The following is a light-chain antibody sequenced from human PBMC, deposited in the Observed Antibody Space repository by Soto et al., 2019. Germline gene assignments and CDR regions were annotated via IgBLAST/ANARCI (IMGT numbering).Light chain of an antibody. CDR1: NIGSKS. V-gene: IGLV3-21*02. Sequence: PSVSVAPGQTARITCGGNNIGSKSVHWYQQRPGQAPVLVVYDDSGRPSGIPERFSGSNSGNTATLTISGVEAGDEGDFYCQVWDGSSDHWVFGGGTKLTVL. J-gene: IGLJ3*02. CDR3: QVWDGSSDHWV. CDR2: DDS.